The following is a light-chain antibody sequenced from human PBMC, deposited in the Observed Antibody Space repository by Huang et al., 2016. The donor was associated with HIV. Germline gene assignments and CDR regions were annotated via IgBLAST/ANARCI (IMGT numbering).Light chain of an antibody. CDR1: QDIGNS. CDR3: QQYYTTPYT. CDR2: AAS. Sequence: DIQMTQSPSSLSASVGDRVTITCRASQDIGNSFAWYQQKSGKAPRLLLYAASKLISGVPSRFSGSGSGTDHTLTISSLQPGDFASYYCQQYYTTPYTFGQGTNLEIK. J-gene: IGKJ2*01. V-gene: IGKV1-NL1*01.